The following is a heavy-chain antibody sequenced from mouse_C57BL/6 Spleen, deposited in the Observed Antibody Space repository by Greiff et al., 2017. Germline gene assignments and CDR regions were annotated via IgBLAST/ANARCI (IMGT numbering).Heavy chain of an antibody. V-gene: IGHV5-17*01. J-gene: IGHJ1*03. CDR1: GFTFSDYG. Sequence: EVQGVESGGGLVKPGGSLKLSCAASGFTFSDYGMHWVRQAPEKGLEWVAYISSGSSTIYYADTVKGRFTISRDNAKNTLFLQMTSLRSEDTAMYYCATIYYGNYGWYFDVWGTGTTVTVSS. CDR2: ISSGSSTI. CDR3: ATIYYGNYGWYFDV. D-gene: IGHD2-1*01.